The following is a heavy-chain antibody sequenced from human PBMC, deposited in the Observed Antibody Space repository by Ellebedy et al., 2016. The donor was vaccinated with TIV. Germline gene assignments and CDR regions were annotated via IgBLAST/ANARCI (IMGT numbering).Heavy chain of an antibody. D-gene: IGHD6-19*01. CDR1: GGSISSSSYY. CDR2: ISSGST. Sequence: GSLRLSXTVSGGSISSSSYYWGWIRQPPGKGLEWIGEISSGSTNYKPSLKSRVTISVDTSKNQFFLKLNSVTAADTAVYYCARGGYNSGWYFAFWGQGTLATVSS. CDR3: ARGGYNSGWYFAF. J-gene: IGHJ4*02. V-gene: IGHV4-39*07.